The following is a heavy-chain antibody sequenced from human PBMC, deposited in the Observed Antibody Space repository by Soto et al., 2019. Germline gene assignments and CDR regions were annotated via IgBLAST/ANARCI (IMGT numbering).Heavy chain of an antibody. V-gene: IGHV3-33*01. Sequence: QVQLVESGGGVVQPGRSLRLSCAASGFTFSSYGMHWVRQAPGKGLEWVAVIWYDGSNKYYADSVKGRFTIPRDNSKNTLYLQMNSLRAEDTAVYYCARDIGRFGEAFDYWGQGTLVTVSS. CDR2: IWYDGSNK. CDR3: ARDIGRFGEAFDY. J-gene: IGHJ4*02. CDR1: GFTFSSYG. D-gene: IGHD3-10*01.